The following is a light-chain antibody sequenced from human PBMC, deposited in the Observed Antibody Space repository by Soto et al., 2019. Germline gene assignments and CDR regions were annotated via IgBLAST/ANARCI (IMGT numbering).Light chain of an antibody. Sequence: DIQMTQSPSTLSASVGDRVTITCRASQNIDDYLAWYQQKPGKAPKLLIYDASNLQSGVPSRFSGSGSGIEFTLIISSLQPDDFATYYCQQYNSYWMFGLGTKVDI. CDR3: QQYNSYWM. J-gene: IGKJ1*01. V-gene: IGKV1-5*01. CDR1: QNIDDY. CDR2: DAS.